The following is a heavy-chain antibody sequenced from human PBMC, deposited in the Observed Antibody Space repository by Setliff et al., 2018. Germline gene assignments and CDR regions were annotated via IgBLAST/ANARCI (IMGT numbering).Heavy chain of an antibody. J-gene: IGHJ6*02. Sequence: GGSLRLSCAASGFTFSTYVMTWVRQAPGKGLEWVSSIHGEGINTYYADSVKGRFTISRDNSKNTLFLQMNSLRADDTAVYYCAKVNNRFWSGYYPYYYGMDVWGQGTTVTVSS. V-gene: IGHV3-23*01. CDR2: IHGEGINT. D-gene: IGHD3-3*01. CDR1: GFTFSTYV. CDR3: AKVNNRFWSGYYPYYYGMDV.